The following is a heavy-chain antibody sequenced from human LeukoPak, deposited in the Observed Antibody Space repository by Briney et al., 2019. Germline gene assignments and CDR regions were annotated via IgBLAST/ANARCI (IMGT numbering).Heavy chain of an antibody. D-gene: IGHD3-10*01. V-gene: IGHV4-38-2*02. CDR3: ARESVWFGEDYYYYYMDV. CDR2: IYHSGST. Sequence: PSETLSLTCTVSGYSISSGYYWGWIRQPPGKGLEWIGSIYHSGSTYYNPSLKSRVTISVDTSKNQFSLKLSSVTAADTAVYYCARESVWFGEDYYYYYMDVWGKGTTVTISS. CDR1: GYSISSGYY. J-gene: IGHJ6*03.